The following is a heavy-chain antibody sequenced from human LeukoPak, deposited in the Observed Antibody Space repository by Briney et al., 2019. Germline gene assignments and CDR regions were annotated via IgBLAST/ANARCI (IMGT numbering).Heavy chain of an antibody. CDR2: IIPIFGTA. CDR3: AKTNYYDSSGHHDAFDI. D-gene: IGHD3-22*01. V-gene: IGHV1-69*06. CDR1: GGTFSSYA. Sequence: ASVKVSCKASGGTFSSYAISWVRQAPGQGLEWMGGIIPIFGTANYAQKFQGRVTITADKSTSTAYMELSSLRSEDTAVYYCAKTNYYDSSGHHDAFDIWGQGTMVTVSS. J-gene: IGHJ3*02.